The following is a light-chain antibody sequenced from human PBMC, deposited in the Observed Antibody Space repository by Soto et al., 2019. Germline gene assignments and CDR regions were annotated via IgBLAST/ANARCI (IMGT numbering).Light chain of an antibody. V-gene: IGKV3-20*01. Sequence: EIVLTQSPGTLSLSPGEGATLSCRASQSVTGTNLAWYQQRAGQAPRLLIYDAVRRATGIPDRFSGSGSGTDFTLTISRLEPEDFAVYFCHQYGSSLGTFGQGTTGDIK. CDR1: QSVTGTN. CDR3: HQYGSSLGT. J-gene: IGKJ2*01. CDR2: DAV.